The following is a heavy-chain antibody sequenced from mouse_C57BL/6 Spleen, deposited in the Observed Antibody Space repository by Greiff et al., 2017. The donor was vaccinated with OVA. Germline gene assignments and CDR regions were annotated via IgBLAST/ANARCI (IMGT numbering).Heavy chain of an antibody. CDR1: GFNIKNTY. V-gene: IGHV14-3*01. CDR2: IDPANGNT. Sequence: SVAELVRPGASVKLSCTASGFNIKNTYMPWVKQRPEQGLEWIGRIDPANGNTKYAPKFQGKATITADTSSNTAYLQLSSLTSEDTAIYYCARRYGSSYAMDYWGQGTSVTVSS. CDR3: ARRYGSSYAMDY. D-gene: IGHD1-1*01. J-gene: IGHJ4*01.